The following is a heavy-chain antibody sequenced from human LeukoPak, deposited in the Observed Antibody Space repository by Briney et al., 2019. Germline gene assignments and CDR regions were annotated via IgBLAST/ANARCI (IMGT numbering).Heavy chain of an antibody. CDR3: AKDSSSSWYTGDMDV. J-gene: IGHJ6*01. V-gene: IGHV3-9*01. D-gene: IGHD6-13*01. CDR1: GFTFDDYA. Sequence: PGRSLRLSCATSGFTFDDYAMHWVRQAPGKGLEWVSGISWNSGSIGYADSVKGRFTISRDNAKNSLYLQMNSLRAEDTALYYCAKDSSSSWYTGDMDVWGQGTTVTVSS. CDR2: ISWNSGSI.